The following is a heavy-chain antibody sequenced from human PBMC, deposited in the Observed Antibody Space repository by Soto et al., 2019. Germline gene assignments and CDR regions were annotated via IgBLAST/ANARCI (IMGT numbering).Heavy chain of an antibody. CDR3: APLLDTAMVA. V-gene: IGHV3-48*03. D-gene: IGHD5-18*01. CDR1: GFTFSSYE. Sequence: GGSLRLSCAASGFTFSSYEMNWVRQAPGQGLEGGSYISSSGSTINDADSVKGRLTISRDNAKTSLYLQMNSLRAEDTAVYYCAPLLDTAMVAWAQGTLVTVSS. J-gene: IGHJ5*02. CDR2: ISSSGSTI.